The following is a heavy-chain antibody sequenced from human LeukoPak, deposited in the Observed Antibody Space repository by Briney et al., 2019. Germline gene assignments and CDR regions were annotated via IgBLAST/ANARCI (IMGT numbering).Heavy chain of an antibody. J-gene: IGHJ3*01. V-gene: IGHV3-74*03. D-gene: IGHD1-14*01. Sequence: PGGPLRLSCAASGFTFSSYPMYWVRQAPGRGLVWVSRINSDGSTTTYADSVKGRFTISRDNAKSTLYLQMNSLRAEDTAVYYCATARNVPWGQGTMVTVSS. CDR1: GFTFSSYP. CDR3: ATARNVP. CDR2: INSDGSTT.